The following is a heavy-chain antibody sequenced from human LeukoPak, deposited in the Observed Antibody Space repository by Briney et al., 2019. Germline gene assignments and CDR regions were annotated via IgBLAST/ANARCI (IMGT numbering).Heavy chain of an antibody. CDR1: GFTFVDYG. Sequence: GGSLRLSCATSGFTFVDYGLSWVHRAPGKGLEWLCAINYNGAITDYADSVKGRFTISRDNAKNSLYLRMDSLRAEDTALYYCARDRLGPSFSVSHFDLWGQGTLVTVSS. D-gene: IGHD3-3*02. J-gene: IGHJ4*02. CDR2: INYNGAIT. CDR3: ARDRLGPSFSVSHFDL. V-gene: IGHV3-20*04.